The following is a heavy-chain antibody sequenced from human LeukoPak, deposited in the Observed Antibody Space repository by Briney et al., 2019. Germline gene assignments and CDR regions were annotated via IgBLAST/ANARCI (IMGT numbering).Heavy chain of an antibody. J-gene: IGHJ4*02. Sequence: PGGSLRLSCAASGFTFGSYAMYWVRQAPGKGLEYVSSISSNGGGTYYANSVKGRFTISRDNSKNTLFLQMGSLRAEDMAVYYCARVTAGGVFDYWGQGTLVTVSS. CDR2: ISSNGGGT. V-gene: IGHV3-64*01. CDR1: GFTFGSYA. D-gene: IGHD3-16*01. CDR3: ARVTAGGVFDY.